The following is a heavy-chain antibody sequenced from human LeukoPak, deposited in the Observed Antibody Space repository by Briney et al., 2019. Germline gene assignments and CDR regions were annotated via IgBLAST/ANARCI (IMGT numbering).Heavy chain of an antibody. D-gene: IGHD3-10*01. Sequence: GGSLRLSCAASGFTFSTYAMTWVRQAPGKGLEWVSAISGSGGSTTYYTDSVKGRFTISRDNSKNTVYLQMNSLRADDTALYYCARVLTLWFGALDYWGQGRMVSV. CDR1: GFTFSTYA. J-gene: IGHJ4*02. CDR2: ISGSGGSTT. CDR3: ARVLTLWFGALDY. V-gene: IGHV3-23*01.